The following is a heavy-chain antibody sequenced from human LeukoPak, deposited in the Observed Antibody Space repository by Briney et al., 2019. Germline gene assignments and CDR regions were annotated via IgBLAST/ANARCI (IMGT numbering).Heavy chain of an antibody. J-gene: IGHJ4*02. CDR1: GYTFTGYY. CDR3: ARDLADYYAFDY. V-gene: IGHV1-2*02. D-gene: IGHD3-10*01. Sequence: ASVKVSCKASGYTFTGYYMHWVRQAPGQGLEWMGWINPNSGGTNYAQKFQGRVTMTRDTSISTAYMELSGLRSDDTAVYYCARDLADYYAFDYWGQGTLVTVSS. CDR2: INPNSGGT.